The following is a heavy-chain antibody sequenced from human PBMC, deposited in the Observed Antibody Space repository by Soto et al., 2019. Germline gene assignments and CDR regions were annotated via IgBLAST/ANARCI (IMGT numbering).Heavy chain of an antibody. CDR2: INHSGST. Sequence: SETLSLTGAVYGGSFSGYHWSWIRQPPGKGLEWIGEINHSGSTNYNPSLKSRVTISVDTSKNQFSLKLSSVTAADTAVSYCAVRVADPYYYYYGMDVWGQGTTVTVSS. D-gene: IGHD2-15*01. CDR1: GGSFSGYH. V-gene: IGHV4-34*01. CDR3: AVRVADPYYYYYGMDV. J-gene: IGHJ6*02.